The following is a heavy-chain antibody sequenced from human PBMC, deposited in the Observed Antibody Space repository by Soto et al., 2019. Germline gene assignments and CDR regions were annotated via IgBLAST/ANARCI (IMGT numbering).Heavy chain of an antibody. V-gene: IGHV1-69*01. CDR2: IIPIFGTA. Sequence: QVQLVQSGAEVKKTWSSVKVSCKASGGTFSSYAISWVRQAPGQGLEWMGGIIPIFGTANYAQKFQDRVTITADESTSTAYMDQSSLRSEETVVYYCARDRITIFGVPLYGWFDPWGPGTLVTVSS. CDR3: ARDRITIFGVPLYGWFDP. D-gene: IGHD3-3*01. CDR1: GGTFSSYA. J-gene: IGHJ5*02.